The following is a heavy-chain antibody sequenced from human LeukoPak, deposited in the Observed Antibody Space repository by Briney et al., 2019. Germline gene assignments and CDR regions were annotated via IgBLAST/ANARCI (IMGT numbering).Heavy chain of an antibody. J-gene: IGHJ4*02. CDR3: TRESRPFCPFAY. D-gene: IGHD2-2*01. CDR1: GGSVSSGSYY. Sequence: SETLSLTCTVSGGSVSSGSYYWSWIRQPPGKGLEWIGEISHSGTTNYNPSLRSRAAMSLDRANNQFSLSLTSVTAADTAVYYCTRESRPFCPFAYWGQGVLVTVSS. CDR2: ISHSGTT. V-gene: IGHV4-61*01.